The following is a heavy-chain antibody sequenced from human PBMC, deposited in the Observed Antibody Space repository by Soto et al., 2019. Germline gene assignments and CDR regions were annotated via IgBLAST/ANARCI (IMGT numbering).Heavy chain of an antibody. CDR2: ISGSGDYT. D-gene: IGHD2-15*01. Sequence: PGGSLRLSCAASGFTFSSYAMTWVRQAPGKGLEWVSSISGSGDYTYFADSVKGRFTISRDNSKDTLYLQMSSLRVEDTAIYYCAKDSSSHPQGWFDPWGQGTLVTVSS. CDR3: AKDSSSHPQGWFDP. J-gene: IGHJ5*02. V-gene: IGHV3-23*01. CDR1: GFTFSSYA.